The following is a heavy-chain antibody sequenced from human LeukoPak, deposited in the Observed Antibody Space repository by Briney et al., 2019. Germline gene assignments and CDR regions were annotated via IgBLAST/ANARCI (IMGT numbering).Heavy chain of an antibody. J-gene: IGHJ4*02. CDR1: GYTFTSYG. CDR2: ISAYNGNT. D-gene: IGHD3-22*01. Sequence: ASVKVSCKASGYTFTSYGISWVRQAPGQGLEWMGWISAYNGNTNYAQKLQGRVTMTTDTSTSTAYMELRSLRSDDTAVYYCARDPTSYYYDSSGYHTNYWGQGTLVTVSS. V-gene: IGHV1-18*01. CDR3: ARDPTSYYYDSSGYHTNY.